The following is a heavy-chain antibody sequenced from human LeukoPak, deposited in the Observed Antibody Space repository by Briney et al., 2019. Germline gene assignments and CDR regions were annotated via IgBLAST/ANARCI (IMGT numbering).Heavy chain of an antibody. CDR2: ISGSGGST. Sequence: GGSLRLSCAASGFTFSNHGMTWVRQAPGKGLEWVSVISGSGGSTYYADSVKGRFTISRDNSKNTLYLQMNSLRAEDTAVYYCAKWGCSGGSCYPFDYWGQGTLVTVSS. CDR1: GFTFSNHG. V-gene: IGHV3-23*01. J-gene: IGHJ4*02. D-gene: IGHD2-15*01. CDR3: AKWGCSGGSCYPFDY.